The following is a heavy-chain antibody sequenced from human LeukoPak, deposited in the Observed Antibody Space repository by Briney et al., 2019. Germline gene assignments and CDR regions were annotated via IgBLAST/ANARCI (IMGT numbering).Heavy chain of an antibody. Sequence: GSLRLSCAASGFTFSDYYMSWIRQAPGKGLEWVSSISSSSSSIYYADSVKGRFTISRDDAKNSLYLQMNSLRAEDTAVYYCARTATDTGEFDYWGQGTLVTVSS. CDR2: ISSSSSSI. CDR3: ARTATDTGEFDY. D-gene: IGHD6-13*01. J-gene: IGHJ4*02. V-gene: IGHV3-11*04. CDR1: GFTFSDYY.